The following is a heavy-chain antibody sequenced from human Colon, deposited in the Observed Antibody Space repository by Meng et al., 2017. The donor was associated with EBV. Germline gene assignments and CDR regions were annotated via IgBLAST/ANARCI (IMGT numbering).Heavy chain of an antibody. V-gene: IGHV1-2*06. CDR3: ARVPTHCRSTSCYPFDFDY. D-gene: IGHD2-2*01. Sequence: QVQLVQSGSELKKPGASVKVSCKASGYTFTSYTMNRVRQAPGQGLEWMGRINPNSGGTNYAQKFQGRVSMTRDTSISTAYMELSSPRSDDTAVFYCARVPTHCRSTSCYPFDFDYWGQGTLVTVSS. CDR1: GYTFTSYT. CDR2: INPNSGGT. J-gene: IGHJ4*02.